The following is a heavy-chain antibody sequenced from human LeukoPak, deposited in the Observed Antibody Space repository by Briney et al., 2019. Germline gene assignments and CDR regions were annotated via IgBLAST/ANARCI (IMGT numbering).Heavy chain of an antibody. Sequence: GGSLRLSCAASGFTFDDYAMHWVRQAPGRGLEWVSGISWNSGSIGYADSVKGRFTISRDHAKNSLYLQMNSRRAEDTALYYCAKDGGRGLRYFDWLLDYWGQGTLVTVSS. CDR3: AKDGGRGLRYFDWLLDY. V-gene: IGHV3-9*01. CDR2: ISWNSGSI. CDR1: GFTFDDYA. J-gene: IGHJ4*02. D-gene: IGHD3-9*01.